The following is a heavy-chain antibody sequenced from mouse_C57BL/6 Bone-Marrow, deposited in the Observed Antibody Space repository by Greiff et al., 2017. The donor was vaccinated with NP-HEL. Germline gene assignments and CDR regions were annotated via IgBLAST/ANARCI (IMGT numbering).Heavy chain of an antibody. CDR3: ARSHYASRRTGWYFDV. CDR1: GYTFTSYW. CDR2: IYPSDSET. Sequence: QVQLKQPGAELVRPGSSVKLSCKASGYTFTSYWMDWVKQRPGQGLEWIGNIYPSDSETHYNQKFKDKATLTVDKSSSTAYMQLSSLTSEDSAVYYCARSHYASRRTGWYFDVWGTGTTVTVSS. V-gene: IGHV1-61*01. D-gene: IGHD1-1*01. J-gene: IGHJ1*03.